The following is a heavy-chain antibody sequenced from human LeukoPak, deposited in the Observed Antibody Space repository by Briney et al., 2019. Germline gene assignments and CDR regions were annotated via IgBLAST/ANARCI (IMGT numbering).Heavy chain of an antibody. CDR2: FDPEDGET. D-gene: IGHD2-21*01. Sequence: ASVKVSCKVSGYTLTELSMHWVRQAPGKGLEWMGGFDPEDGETIYAQKFQGRVTMTEDTSTDTAYMELSSLRSEDTAVYYCATGRGYCGGDCYLDAFDIWGQGTMVTVSS. CDR3: ATGRGYCGGDCYLDAFDI. V-gene: IGHV1-24*01. J-gene: IGHJ3*02. CDR1: GYTLTELS.